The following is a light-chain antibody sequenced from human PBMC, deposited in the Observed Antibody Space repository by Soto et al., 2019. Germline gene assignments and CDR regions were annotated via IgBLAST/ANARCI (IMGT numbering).Light chain of an antibody. V-gene: IGKV3-20*01. J-gene: IGKJ1*01. CDR1: QSVRSRY. Sequence: EIVLTQSPGTLSLSPGERATLSCRASQSVRSRYLAWYQQKPGQAPRLLIYGSSSRPPGIPDRVSGSGSGTEFTLTISRLEPEVFAVYYCQQYGTSPQSFGQGTKVDI. CDR2: GSS. CDR3: QQYGTSPQS.